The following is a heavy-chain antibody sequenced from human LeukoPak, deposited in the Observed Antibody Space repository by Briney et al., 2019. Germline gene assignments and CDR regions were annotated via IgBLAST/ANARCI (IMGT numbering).Heavy chain of an antibody. Sequence: SETLSLTCTVSGDSISSYYWSWIRQPARKGLEWIGRIYTSGSTNYNPSLKSRVTMSVDTSKNQFSLKLSSVTAADTAVYYCARGGGGQWLVLGGFDYWGQGTLVTVSS. CDR2: IYTSGST. V-gene: IGHV4-4*07. D-gene: IGHD6-19*01. CDR3: ARGGGGQWLVLGGFDY. CDR1: GDSISSYY. J-gene: IGHJ4*02.